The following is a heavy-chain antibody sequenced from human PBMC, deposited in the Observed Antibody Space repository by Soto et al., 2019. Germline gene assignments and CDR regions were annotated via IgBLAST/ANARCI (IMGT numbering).Heavy chain of an antibody. J-gene: IGHJ5*02. CDR2: IYYSGST. Sequence: SETLSLACTVSGGSISSYYWSWIRQPPGKGLEWIGYIYYSGSTNYNPSLKSRVTISVDTSKNQFSLKLSSVTAADTAVYYCARGRYGSGSYYGYNWFDPWGQGTLVTVSS. CDR1: GGSISSYY. V-gene: IGHV4-59*01. D-gene: IGHD3-10*01. CDR3: ARGRYGSGSYYGYNWFDP.